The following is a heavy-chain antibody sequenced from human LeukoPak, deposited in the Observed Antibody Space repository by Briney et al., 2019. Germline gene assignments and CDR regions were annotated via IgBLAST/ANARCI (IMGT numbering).Heavy chain of an antibody. CDR2: INSDGSST. D-gene: IGHD2-21*01. V-gene: IGHV3-74*01. J-gene: IGHJ4*02. Sequence: PGGFLRLSCAASGFTFSSYWMHWVRQAPGKGLVWVSRINSDGSSTSYADSVKGRFTISRDNAKNTLFLQMNSLRVEDTAVYYCARESPHSDYWGQGTLVTVSS. CDR3: ARESPHSDY. CDR1: GFTFSSYW.